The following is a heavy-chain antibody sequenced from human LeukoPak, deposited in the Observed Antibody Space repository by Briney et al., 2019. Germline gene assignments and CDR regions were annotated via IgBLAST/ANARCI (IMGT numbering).Heavy chain of an antibody. D-gene: IGHD3-22*01. CDR3: ARDSLSLNYYDSSGYFEGPTDY. CDR2: IWYDGSNK. V-gene: IGHV3-33*01. Sequence: GGSLRLSCAASGFTFSSYGMHWVRHAPGKGLERVAVIWYDGSNKYYADSVKGRFTISRDNTKNTLYLQMNSLRAEDTAVYYCARDSLSLNYYDSSGYFEGPTDYWGQGTLVTVSS. CDR1: GFTFSSYG. J-gene: IGHJ4*02.